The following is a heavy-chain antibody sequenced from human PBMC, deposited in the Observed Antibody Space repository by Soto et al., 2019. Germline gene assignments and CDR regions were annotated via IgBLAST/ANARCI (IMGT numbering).Heavy chain of an antibody. J-gene: IGHJ4*02. CDR3: ARDQLDRLKPRETRYFDY. V-gene: IGHV4-34*01. CDR1: GGSFSGYY. CDR2: INHSGST. D-gene: IGHD3-3*01. Sequence: QVQLQQWGAGLLKPSETLSLTCAVYGGSFSGYYWSWIRQPPGKGLEWIGEINHSGSTNYNPSLKSRVTISVDTSKNQFSLKLSSVTAADTAVYYCARDQLDRLKPRETRYFDYWGQGTLVTVSS.